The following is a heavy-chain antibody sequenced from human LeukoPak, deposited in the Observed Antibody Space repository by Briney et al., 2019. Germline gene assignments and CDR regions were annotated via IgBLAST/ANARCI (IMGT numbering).Heavy chain of an antibody. CDR3: ARRLGGSGSYYY. D-gene: IGHD3-10*01. Sequence: SETLSLTCSVSGGSISSSIYYWGWIRPPPGKGLEWIGSIYYSGSTYYNPSLKSRVTISVDTSKNQFSLKLRSVTAADTAVYYCARRLGGSGSYYYWGQGTLVTGSS. CDR2: IYYSGST. V-gene: IGHV4-39*01. CDR1: GGSISSSIYY. J-gene: IGHJ4*02.